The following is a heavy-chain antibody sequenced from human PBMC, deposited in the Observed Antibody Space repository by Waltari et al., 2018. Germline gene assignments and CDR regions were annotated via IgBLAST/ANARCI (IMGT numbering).Heavy chain of an antibody. D-gene: IGHD3-16*02. CDR1: GGSFSGYY. V-gene: IGHV4-34*01. CDR3: ARGRAITFGGVIVPPYYYYGMDV. CDR2: INHSGST. J-gene: IGHJ6*02. Sequence: QVQLQQWGAGLLKPSETLSLTCAVYGGSFSGYYWSWIRQPPGQGLAWIGEINHSGSTNYNPARKSRVTISVNTSKNQFSLKLSSVTAADTAGYYCARGRAITFGGVIVPPYYYYGMDVWGQGTTVTVSS.